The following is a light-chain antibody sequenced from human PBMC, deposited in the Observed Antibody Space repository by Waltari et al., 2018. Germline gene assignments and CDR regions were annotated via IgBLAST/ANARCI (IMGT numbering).Light chain of an antibody. Sequence: QSALTQPASVSGSPGQSITISCTGTSGDVGNYNLVSWYQHYPGKASKGMIYDENRQPSGVSDRFSGSKSGNTASLTISGVQAEDEADYYCCSYAGSYTWVFGGGTKLTVL. CDR3: CSYAGSYTWV. V-gene: IGLV2-23*01. CDR1: SGDVGNYNL. CDR2: DEN. J-gene: IGLJ3*02.